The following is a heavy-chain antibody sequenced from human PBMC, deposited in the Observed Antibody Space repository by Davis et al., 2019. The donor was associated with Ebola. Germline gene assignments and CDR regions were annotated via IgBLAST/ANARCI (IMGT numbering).Heavy chain of an antibody. Sequence: LSLTCAASGFTFRSYAMHWVRQAPGKGLEWVSSISSSSSYIYYADSVKGRFTISRDNAKNSLYLQMNSLRAEDTAVYYCARKLRSRRYYYGMDVWGQGTTVTVSS. CDR2: ISSSSSYI. CDR3: ARKLRSRRYYYGMDV. V-gene: IGHV3-21*01. D-gene: IGHD5-12*01. J-gene: IGHJ6*02. CDR1: GFTFRSYA.